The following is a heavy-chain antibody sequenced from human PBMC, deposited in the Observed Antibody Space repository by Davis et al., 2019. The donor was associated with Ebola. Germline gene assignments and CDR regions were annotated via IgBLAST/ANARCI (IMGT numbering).Heavy chain of an antibody. J-gene: IGHJ4*02. D-gene: IGHD6-19*01. Sequence: SGPTLVKPTQTLTLTCTFSGFSLSTSGVGVGWVRQPPGKALEWLALIYWDDDKRYRPSLKSRLTITKDTSKNQVVLTMTNMDPVDTATYYCAHRSIAVAGKGFDYWGQGTLVTVSS. V-gene: IGHV2-5*02. CDR3: AHRSIAVAGKGFDY. CDR2: IYWDDDK. CDR1: GFSLSTSGVG.